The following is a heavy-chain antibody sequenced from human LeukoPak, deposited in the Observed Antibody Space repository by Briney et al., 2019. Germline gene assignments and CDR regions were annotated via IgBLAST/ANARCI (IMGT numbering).Heavy chain of an antibody. D-gene: IGHD3-22*01. Sequence: GGSLRLSCAASGFTFSSYSMNWVRQASGKGLEWVSSISSSSSYIYYADSVKGRFTISRDNAKNSLYLQMNSLRAEDTAVYYCARVMIVVAYDAFDIWGQGTMVTVSS. CDR2: ISSSSSYI. CDR1: GFTFSSYS. CDR3: ARVMIVVAYDAFDI. J-gene: IGHJ3*02. V-gene: IGHV3-21*01.